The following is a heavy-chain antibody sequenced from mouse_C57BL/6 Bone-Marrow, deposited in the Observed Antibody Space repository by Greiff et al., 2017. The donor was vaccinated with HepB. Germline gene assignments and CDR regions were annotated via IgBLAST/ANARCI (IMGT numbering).Heavy chain of an antibody. Sequence: VQLQQPGTELVKPGASVKLSCKASGYTFTSYWMHWVKQRPGQGLEWIGNINPSNGGTNYNEKFKSKATLTVDKSSSTAYMQLSSLTSEDSAVYYCARWGYGSTHWYFDVWGTGTTVTVSS. CDR2: INPSNGGT. D-gene: IGHD1-1*01. CDR3: ARWGYGSTHWYFDV. CDR1: GYTFTSYW. J-gene: IGHJ1*03. V-gene: IGHV1-53*01.